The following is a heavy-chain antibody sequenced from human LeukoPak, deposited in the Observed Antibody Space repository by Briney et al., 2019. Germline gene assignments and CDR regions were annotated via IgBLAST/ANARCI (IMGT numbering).Heavy chain of an antibody. D-gene: IGHD2-21*02. V-gene: IGHV3-23*01. CDR1: GFTFSSYA. Sequence: GGSLRLSCAASGFTFSSYAMSWVRQAPGKGLEWVSAISGSGGSTYYADSVKDRFTISRDNSKNTLYLQMNSLRAEDTAVYYCAKGVALIVVVTALDYWGQGTLVTVSS. CDR2: ISGSGGST. CDR3: AKGVALIVVVTALDY. J-gene: IGHJ4*02.